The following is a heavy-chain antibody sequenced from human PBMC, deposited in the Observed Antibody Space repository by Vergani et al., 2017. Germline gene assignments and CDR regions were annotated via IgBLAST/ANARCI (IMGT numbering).Heavy chain of an antibody. CDR1: GFTFSSYS. J-gene: IGHJ4*02. Sequence: EVQLVESGGGLVKPGGSLRLSCAASGFTFSSYSMNWVRQAPGKGLEWVSSISSSSSYIYYADSVKGRFTISRDNAKNSLYLQMNSLRAEDTAAYYCARGGGGPVASGFDYWGQGTLVTVSS. D-gene: IGHD3-16*01. CDR2: ISSSSSYI. CDR3: ARGGGGPVASGFDY. V-gene: IGHV3-21*01.